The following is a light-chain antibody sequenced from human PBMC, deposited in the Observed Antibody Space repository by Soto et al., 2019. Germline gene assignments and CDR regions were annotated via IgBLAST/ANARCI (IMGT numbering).Light chain of an antibody. J-gene: IGLJ3*02. CDR1: ASNIGNNY. Sequence: QSVLTQPPSVSAAPGQTVTISCSGSASNIGNNYVSWYQQLPGAAPRLLIYENNKGPSGIPDRFSGSKSGTSATLGITALQTGDEADYYCRTWDTSLSAWVFGGGTKVTVL. V-gene: IGLV1-51*02. CDR2: ENN. CDR3: RTWDTSLSAWV.